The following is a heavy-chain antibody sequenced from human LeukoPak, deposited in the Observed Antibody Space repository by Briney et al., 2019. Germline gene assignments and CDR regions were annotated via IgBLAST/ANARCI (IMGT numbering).Heavy chain of an antibody. D-gene: IGHD2-2*01. Sequence: SEPLSLTCTVSIGSNSISRDYWGSSRQPPGKGVQWIGWIYYSGSTYYNPSLTSRVTISVDTSKNQFSLKLSSVTAADTAVYYCARQLGYCSSTSCYADKVDYWGQGTLVTVSS. CDR1: IGSNSISRDY. V-gene: IGHV4-39*01. CDR2: IYYSGST. J-gene: IGHJ4*02. CDR3: ARQLGYCSSTSCYADKVDY.